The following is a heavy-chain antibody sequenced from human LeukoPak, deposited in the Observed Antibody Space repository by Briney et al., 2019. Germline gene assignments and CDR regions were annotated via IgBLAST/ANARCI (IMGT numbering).Heavy chain of an antibody. Sequence: GGSLRLSCAASGFTFSSYSMNWVRQAPGKGLEWVSSISSSSSYIYYADSVKGRFTISRDNAKNSLYLQMNSLRAEDTAVYYCARDFGEVVPAAMLFDYWGQGTLVTVSS. CDR3: ARDFGEVVPAAMLFDY. V-gene: IGHV3-21*01. D-gene: IGHD2-2*01. CDR1: GFTFSSYS. CDR2: ISSSSSYI. J-gene: IGHJ4*02.